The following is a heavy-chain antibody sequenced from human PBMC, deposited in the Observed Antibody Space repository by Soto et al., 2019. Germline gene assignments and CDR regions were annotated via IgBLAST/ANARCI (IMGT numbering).Heavy chain of an antibody. CDR2: INHSGRT. J-gene: IGHJ5*02. CDR1: GGSFSGYE. Sequence: XTLAIRCAVYGGSFSGYEWGWIRQPPGKGLEWIGEINHSGRTNYKTSLKSRVTISVDTSKNQFSLKLSYVTAADTAVYYCARDEQGNWLDPWGQGPLVTVSS. V-gene: IGHV4-34*01. CDR3: ARDEQGNWLDP. D-gene: IGHD6-13*01.